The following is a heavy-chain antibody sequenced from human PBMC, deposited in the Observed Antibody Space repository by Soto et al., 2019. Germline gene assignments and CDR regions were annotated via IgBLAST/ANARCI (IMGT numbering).Heavy chain of an antibody. J-gene: IGHJ5*02. CDR2: IYDDGSA. D-gene: IGHD2-15*01. CDR3: ARDKYCSGGSCRKNWFDP. CDR1: GGSISSSY. V-gene: IGHV4-59*01. Sequence: SETLSLTYTVSGGSISSSYWSWIRQPPGKGLEWLAYIYDDGSANYNPSLKSRATILLDMSKNQFSLKLTSVTAADTAVYYCARDKYCSGGSCRKNWFDPWGQGTLVTVSS.